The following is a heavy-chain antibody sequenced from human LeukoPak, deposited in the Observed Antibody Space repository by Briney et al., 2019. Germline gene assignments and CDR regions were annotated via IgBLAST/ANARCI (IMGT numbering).Heavy chain of an antibody. Sequence: GASVKVSCKASGGTFSSYAISWVRQAPGQGLGWMGRIIPILGIANYAQKFQGRVTITADKSTSTAYMELSSLRSEDTAVYYCARGSNGGLERRFDYWGQGTLVTVSS. V-gene: IGHV1-69*04. CDR2: IIPILGIA. CDR3: ARGSNGGLERRFDY. CDR1: GGTFSSYA. J-gene: IGHJ4*02. D-gene: IGHD1-1*01.